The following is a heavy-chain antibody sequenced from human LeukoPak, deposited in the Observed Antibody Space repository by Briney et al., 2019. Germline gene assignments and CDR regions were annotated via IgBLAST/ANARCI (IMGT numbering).Heavy chain of an antibody. J-gene: IGHJ5*02. V-gene: IGHV4-39*07. D-gene: IGHD3-22*01. CDR2: IYYSGST. Sequence: PSETLSLTCTVSGGSISSSSYYWGWIRQPPGKGLEWIGSIYYSGSTNYNPSLKSRVTISVDTSKNQFSLKLSSVTAADTAVYYCARVIAFAQKYYYDSSGYRWFDPWGQGTLVTVSS. CDR3: ARVIAFAQKYYYDSSGYRWFDP. CDR1: GGSISSSSYY.